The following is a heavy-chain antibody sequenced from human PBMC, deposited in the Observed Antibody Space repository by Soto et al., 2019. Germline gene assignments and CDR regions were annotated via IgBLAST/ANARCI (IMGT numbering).Heavy chain of an antibody. Sequence: GRSLRLSCVASGFTFSDYGIHLVRQAPDKGLEWVAFVWFDGSIQYYGDSVKGRFTISRDNSNNTVDLQMNNLRAEDTAVYYCARVDFGGNLYYFEYWGQGTQVTVSS. CDR2: VWFDGSIQ. D-gene: IGHD1-7*01. CDR1: GFTFSDYG. V-gene: IGHV3-33*01. CDR3: ARVDFGGNLYYFEY. J-gene: IGHJ4*02.